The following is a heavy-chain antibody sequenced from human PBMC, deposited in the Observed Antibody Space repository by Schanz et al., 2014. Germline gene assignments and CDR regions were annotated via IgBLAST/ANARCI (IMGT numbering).Heavy chain of an antibody. J-gene: IGHJ6*02. V-gene: IGHV3-23*04. CDR3: AKSSPYYGSGSFPSNAYGMDV. D-gene: IGHD3-10*01. Sequence: EVQLVESGGGLVQPGGSLRLSCAASGFTFSYYGMTWVRQAPGKGLEWVSTIGGSGGTTYYADSVRGRFTISTDNSQTTLFMQMNSLRAEATAVYYCAKSSPYYGSGSFPSNAYGMDVWGQGTAVTVSS. CDR1: GFTFSYYG. CDR2: IGGSGGTT.